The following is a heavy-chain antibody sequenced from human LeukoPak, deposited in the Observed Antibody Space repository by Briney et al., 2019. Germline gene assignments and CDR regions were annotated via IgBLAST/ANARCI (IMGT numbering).Heavy chain of an antibody. CDR1: GGSISSGGYY. Sequence: SQTLSLTCTVSGGSISSGGYYWSWIRQHPGKGLEWIGSIYYSGSTNYNPSLKSRVTISVDTSKNQFSLKLSSVTAADTAVYYCARDNWNYGSSMDVWGQGTTVTVSS. CDR3: ARDNWNYGSSMDV. D-gene: IGHD1-7*01. J-gene: IGHJ6*02. V-gene: IGHV4-61*08. CDR2: IYYSGST.